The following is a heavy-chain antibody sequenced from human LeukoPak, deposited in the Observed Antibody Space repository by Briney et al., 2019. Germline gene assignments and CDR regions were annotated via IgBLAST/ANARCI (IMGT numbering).Heavy chain of an antibody. Sequence: GGSQRLSCAVSGITLSNYGMSWVRQAPGKGLEWVAGMSGGGGGTSYADSVKGRFTISRDNPKNTLYLQMNNLRAEDTAVYFCAKRGVVIRVILVGFHKEAYYFDSWGQGALVTVSS. CDR2: MSGGGGGT. V-gene: IGHV3-23*01. CDR1: GITLSNYG. J-gene: IGHJ4*02. CDR3: AKRGVVIRVILVGFHKEAYYFDS. D-gene: IGHD2-8*02.